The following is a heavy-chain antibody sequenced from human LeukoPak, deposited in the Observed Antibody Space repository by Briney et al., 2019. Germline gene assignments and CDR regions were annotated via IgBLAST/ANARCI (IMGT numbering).Heavy chain of an antibody. D-gene: IGHD6-19*01. J-gene: IGHJ4*02. CDR3: ARGKYSSGWFDY. CDR2: ITTSSTYI. Sequence: GGSLRLSCAASGFTFSSYSMSWVGQAPGKGLEGGSSITTSSTYIYYADSVKGRFTISRDNAKNSLYLQMNSLRAEDTAVYYCARGKYSSGWFDYWGQGTLVTVSS. CDR1: GFTFSSYS. V-gene: IGHV3-21*01.